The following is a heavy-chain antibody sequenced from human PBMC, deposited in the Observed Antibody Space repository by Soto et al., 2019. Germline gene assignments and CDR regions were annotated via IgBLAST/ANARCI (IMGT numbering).Heavy chain of an antibody. Sequence: EVQLLESGGGLVQPGGSLRLSCAASGFTFSSYAMSWVRQAPGKGLEWVSAISGSGGSTYYADSVKGRFTISRDNSKNTLYLQMNSLRAEDTAVYYCAKDSGRRNCGGDCYQYWGQGTLVTVSS. CDR2: ISGSGGST. J-gene: IGHJ4*02. CDR3: AKDSGRRNCGGDCYQY. CDR1: GFTFSSYA. V-gene: IGHV3-23*01. D-gene: IGHD2-21*02.